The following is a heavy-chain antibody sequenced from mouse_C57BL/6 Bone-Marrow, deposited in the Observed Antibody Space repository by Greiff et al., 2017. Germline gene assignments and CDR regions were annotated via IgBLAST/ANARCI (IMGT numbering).Heavy chain of an antibody. V-gene: IGHV1-7*01. CDR2: INPSSGYT. CDR1: GYTFTSYW. CDR3: ARSGLLRPWYFDV. Sequence: VMLVESGAELAKPGASVKLSCKASGYTFTSYWMHWVKQRPGQGLEWIGYINPSSGYTKYNQKFKDKATLTADKSSSTAYMQLSSLTYEDSAVYYCARSGLLRPWYFDVWGTGTTVTVSS. J-gene: IGHJ1*03. D-gene: IGHD1-2*01.